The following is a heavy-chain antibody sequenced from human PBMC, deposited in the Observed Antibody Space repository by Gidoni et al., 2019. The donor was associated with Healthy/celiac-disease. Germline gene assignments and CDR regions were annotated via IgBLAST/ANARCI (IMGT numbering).Heavy chain of an antibody. V-gene: IGHV3-43*01. CDR2: ISWDGGST. CDR3: AKVGGSAYCGGDCSSGAFDI. J-gene: IGHJ3*02. CDR1: GFTFDDYT. Sequence: EVQLVESGGVVVQPGGSLRLSCAASGFTFDDYTMHWVRQAPGKGLEWVSLISWDGGSTYYADSVKGRFTISRDNSKNSLYLQMNSLRTEDTALYYCAKVGGSAYCGGDCSSGAFDIWGQGTMVTVSS. D-gene: IGHD2-21*02.